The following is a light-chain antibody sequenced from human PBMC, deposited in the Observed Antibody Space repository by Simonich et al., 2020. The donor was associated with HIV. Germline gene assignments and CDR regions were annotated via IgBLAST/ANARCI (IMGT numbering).Light chain of an antibody. CDR2: EDN. V-gene: IGLV6-57*01. Sequence: NFMLTQPHSVSQSPGKTVTISCTRSSGSIASHYVQWYQQRPGRSPTTVIYEDNRRPSGVPGRFSGSIDSSSNSASLTISGLKTEDEADYYCQSYDSSNVVFGGGTKLTVL. CDR1: SGSIASHY. J-gene: IGLJ2*01. CDR3: QSYDSSNVV.